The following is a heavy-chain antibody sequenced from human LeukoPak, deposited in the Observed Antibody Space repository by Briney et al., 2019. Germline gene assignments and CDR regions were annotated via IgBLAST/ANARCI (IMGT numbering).Heavy chain of an antibody. CDR3: ARDGNIVLMVYAIPYYFDY. CDR2: ISSSSSYI. CDR1: GFTFSSCS. V-gene: IGHV3-21*01. Sequence: GGSLRLSCAASGFTFSSCSMNWVRQAPGKGLEWVSSISSSSSYIYYADSVKGRFTISRDNAKNSLYLQMNSLRAEDTAVYYCARDGNIVLMVYAIPYYFDYWGQGTLVTVSS. D-gene: IGHD2-8*01. J-gene: IGHJ4*02.